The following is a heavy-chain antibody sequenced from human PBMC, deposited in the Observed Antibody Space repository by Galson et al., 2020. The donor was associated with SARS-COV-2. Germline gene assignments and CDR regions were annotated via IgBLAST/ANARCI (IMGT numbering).Heavy chain of an antibody. Sequence: GESLKISCAASGFTFSGSAMHWVRQASGKGLEWVGRIRSKANSYATAYAASVKGRFTISRDDSKNTAYLQMNSLKTEDTAVYYCTRQLTPSYGSGSYYPYYYYGMDVWGQGTTVTVSS. D-gene: IGHD3-10*01. CDR3: TRQLTPSYGSGSYYPYYYYGMDV. J-gene: IGHJ6*02. V-gene: IGHV3-73*01. CDR1: GFTFSGSA. CDR2: IRSKANSYAT.